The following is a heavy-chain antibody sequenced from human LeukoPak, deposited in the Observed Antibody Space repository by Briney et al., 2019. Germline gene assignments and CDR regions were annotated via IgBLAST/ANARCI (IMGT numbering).Heavy chain of an antibody. CDR1: GGSISSYY. V-gene: IGHV4-59*01. CDR2: IFYSGTT. J-gene: IGHJ1*01. CDR3: AREDYCSGGSCYSGYFQH. Sequence: SETLSLTCTVSGGSISSYYWSWIRQPPGKGLEWIGYIFYSGTTNYNPSLKSRVTISVDTSKNQFSLKLSSVTAADTAVYYCAREDYCSGGSCYSGYFQHWGQGALVTVSS. D-gene: IGHD2-15*01.